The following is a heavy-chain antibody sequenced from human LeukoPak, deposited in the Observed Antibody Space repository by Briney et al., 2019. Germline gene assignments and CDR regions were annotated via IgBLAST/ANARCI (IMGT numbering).Heavy chain of an antibody. CDR1: GFSFSGYS. Sequence: PGGSLRLSCAASGFSFSGYSMTWVRQAPGKGLEWVSYISSSGTTIYYAGSVKGRFTISRDNATNSLYLQMNSPRAEDTALYYCASEGYYYDSGRYYYLFDYWGQGPVVPVPS. CDR3: ASEGYYYDSGRYYYLFDY. CDR2: ISSSGTTI. V-gene: IGHV3-48*04. D-gene: IGHD3-22*01. J-gene: IGHJ4*02.